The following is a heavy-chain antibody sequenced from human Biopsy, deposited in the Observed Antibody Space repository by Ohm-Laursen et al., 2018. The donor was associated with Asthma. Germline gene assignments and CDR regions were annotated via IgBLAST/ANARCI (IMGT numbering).Heavy chain of an antibody. CDR3: AGDSDGNFYY. Sequence: GSLRLSCAASGFTFSNYWMSWVRQTPGKGLKWVANIKQDGSDKYYLDSAKGRFTISRDNAKNSLYLQLNSLRAEDTAVYYCAGDSDGNFYYWGQGTLVTVSS. CDR1: GFTFSNYW. J-gene: IGHJ4*02. CDR2: IKQDGSDK. V-gene: IGHV3-7*01.